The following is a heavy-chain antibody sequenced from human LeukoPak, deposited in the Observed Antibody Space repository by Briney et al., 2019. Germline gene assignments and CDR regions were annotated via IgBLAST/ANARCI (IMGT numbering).Heavy chain of an antibody. CDR2: ISGSGGST. Sequence: GGSLRLPCAASGFTFSSYAMSWVRQAPGKGLEWVSAISGSGGSTYYADSVKGRFTISRDNSKNTLYLQMNSLRAEDTAVYYCAKDSEVGGSYFDYWGQGTLVTVSS. D-gene: IGHD1-26*01. J-gene: IGHJ4*02. V-gene: IGHV3-23*01. CDR1: GFTFSSYA. CDR3: AKDSEVGGSYFDY.